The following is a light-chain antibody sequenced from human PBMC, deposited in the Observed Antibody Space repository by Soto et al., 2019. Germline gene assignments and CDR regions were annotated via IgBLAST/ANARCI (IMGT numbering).Light chain of an antibody. CDR2: GAS. J-gene: IGKJ2*01. CDR1: QSVSSN. Sequence: EIVMTQSPATLSVSPGERATLACRASQSVSSNLAWYQQKPGQAPRLLIYGASTRATGIPARFSGSGSGTAFTLTISSLQSEDFAVYYCQQYMNWPPYTCGQGTKMEIK. V-gene: IGKV3-15*01. CDR3: QQYMNWPPYT.